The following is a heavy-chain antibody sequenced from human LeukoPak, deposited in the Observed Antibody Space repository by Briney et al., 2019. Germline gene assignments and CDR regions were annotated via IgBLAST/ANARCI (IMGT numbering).Heavy chain of an antibody. Sequence: PSETLSLTCTVSGGSISSGGYYWSWIRQHPGKGLEWIGYIYYSGSTYYNPSLKSRVTISVDTSKNQFSLRLSSVTAADTAVYYCAVWFGESHFDYWGQGTLVTVSS. V-gene: IGHV4-31*03. CDR2: IYYSGST. D-gene: IGHD3-10*01. CDR3: AVWFGESHFDY. J-gene: IGHJ4*02. CDR1: GGSISSGGYY.